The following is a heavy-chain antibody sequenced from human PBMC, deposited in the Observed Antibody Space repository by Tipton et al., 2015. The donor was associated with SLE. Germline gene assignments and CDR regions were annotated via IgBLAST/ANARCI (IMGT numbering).Heavy chain of an antibody. CDR3: AKDLRGVADDVFDM. V-gene: IGHV3-9*01. CDR1: GFTFDEYG. J-gene: IGHJ3*02. CDR2: INWNSDSM. D-gene: IGHD2-15*01. Sequence: RSLRLSCAASGFTFDEYGMHWVRQAPGKGLEWVSGINWNSDSMDYADSVKGRFTISRDNAKKTLYLQMNSLRPEDTALYYCAKDLRGVADDVFDMWGQGTMVTVSS.